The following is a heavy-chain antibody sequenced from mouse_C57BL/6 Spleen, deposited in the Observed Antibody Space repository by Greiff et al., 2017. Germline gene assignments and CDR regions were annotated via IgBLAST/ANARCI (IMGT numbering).Heavy chain of an antibody. V-gene: IGHV1-69*01. CDR1: GYTFTSYW. CDR3: ARKITTVVAKGYFDV. Sequence: QVQLQQPGAELVMPGASVKLSCKASGYTFTSYWMHWVKQRPGQGLEWIGEIDPSDSYTNYNQKFKGKSTLTVDKSSSTAYMQLSSLTSEYSAVYYCARKITTVVAKGYFDVWGTGTTVTVSS. CDR2: IDPSDSYT. D-gene: IGHD1-1*01. J-gene: IGHJ1*03.